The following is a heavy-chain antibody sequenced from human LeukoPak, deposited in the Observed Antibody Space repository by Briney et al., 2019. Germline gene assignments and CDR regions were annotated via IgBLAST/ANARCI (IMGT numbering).Heavy chain of an antibody. CDR1: GFTFSSYW. CDR3: ARDNCSGGSCYSDY. J-gene: IGHJ4*02. V-gene: IGHV3-7*01. CDR2: IKQDGSEK. D-gene: IGHD2-15*01. Sequence: GGSLRLSCAASGFTFSSYWMSWVRHAPGKGLEWVANIKQDGSEKYYVDSVKGRFTISRDNAKNSLYLQMNSLRAEDTAVYYCARDNCSGGSCYSDYWGQGTLVTVSS.